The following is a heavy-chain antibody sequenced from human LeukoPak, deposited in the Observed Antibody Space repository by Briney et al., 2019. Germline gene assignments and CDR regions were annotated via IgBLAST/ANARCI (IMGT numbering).Heavy chain of an antibody. CDR1: GFTFSSYG. V-gene: IGHV3-30*03. Sequence: PGGSLRLSCAASGFTFSSYGMHWVRQAPGKGLEWVAVISYDGSNKYYADSVKGRFTISRDNSKNTLYLQMNSLRAEDTAVYYCARVQWELLRLLFDYWGQGTLVTVSS. CDR3: ARVQWELLRLLFDY. J-gene: IGHJ4*02. CDR2: ISYDGSNK. D-gene: IGHD1-26*01.